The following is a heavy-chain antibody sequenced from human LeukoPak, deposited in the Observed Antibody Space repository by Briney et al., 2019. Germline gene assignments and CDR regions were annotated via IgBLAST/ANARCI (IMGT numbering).Heavy chain of an antibody. CDR3: ARASHYYDSSGYSY. V-gene: IGHV1-2*06. Sequence: ATVKVSCKASGYTFTGYYMHWVRQAPGQGLEWMGRINPNSGGTNYAQKFQGRATMTRDTSISTAYMELSRLRSDDTAVYYCARASHYYDSSGYSYWGQGTLVTVSS. J-gene: IGHJ4*02. CDR2: INPNSGGT. CDR1: GYTFTGYY. D-gene: IGHD3-22*01.